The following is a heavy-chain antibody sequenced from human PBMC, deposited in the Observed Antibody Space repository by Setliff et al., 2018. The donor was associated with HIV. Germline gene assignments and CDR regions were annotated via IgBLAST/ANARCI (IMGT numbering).Heavy chain of an antibody. D-gene: IGHD5-12*01. CDR2: IYHTGSS. V-gene: IGHV4-61*01. CDR3: ARRRDGYNSAPWRNDY. Sequence: SETLSLTCTVSGDSVSSRSYYWSWIRQPPGKGLEWIGYIYHTGSSYYNPSLNDRATISLDTSKNQFSLKLNSVTAADTAVYYCARRRDGYNSAPWRNDYWGQGTLVTVS. CDR1: GDSVSSRSYY. J-gene: IGHJ4*02.